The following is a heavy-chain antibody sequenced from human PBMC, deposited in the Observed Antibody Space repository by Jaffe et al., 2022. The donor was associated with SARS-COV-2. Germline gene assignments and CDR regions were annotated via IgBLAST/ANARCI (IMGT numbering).Heavy chain of an antibody. D-gene: IGHD3-10*01. CDR1: GYTFIGYY. CDR2: INPSSGGT. V-gene: IGHV1-2*02. J-gene: IGHJ4*02. CDR3: ARDREVVRGVIIKGYFDS. Sequence: QVQLMQSGADVKKPGASVKVSCKTSGYTFIGYYIHWVRQAPGQGLEWMGWINPSSGGTTYAQQFQGRVTMTRDTSISTIYMELSSLRSDDTAVYYCARDREVVRGVIIKGYFDSWGQGALVTVSS.